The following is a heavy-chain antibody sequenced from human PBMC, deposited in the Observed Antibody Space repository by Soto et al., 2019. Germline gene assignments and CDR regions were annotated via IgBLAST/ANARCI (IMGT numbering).Heavy chain of an antibody. Sequence: QVQLVQSGAEVEKPGASVKVSCKASRYAFTSYAPHWVRQAPGQGLEWMGWINTGNGKTKYSQKFQGRVTITRDTSANTAYMELSSLRSEDTAVYYCAKEAAAAGTVGDYWGQGTLVTVSS. J-gene: IGHJ4*02. CDR2: INTGNGKT. CDR1: RYAFTSYA. CDR3: AKEAAAAGTVGDY. D-gene: IGHD6-13*01. V-gene: IGHV1-3*04.